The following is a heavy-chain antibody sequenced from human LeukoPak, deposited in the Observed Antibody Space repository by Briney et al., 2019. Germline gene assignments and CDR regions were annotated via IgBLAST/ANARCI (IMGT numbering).Heavy chain of an antibody. CDR1: GFTFSSYA. CDR3: AKGGSGDIVVVAATRNDY. CDR2: ICGSGGGT. V-gene: IGHV3-23*01. J-gene: IGHJ4*02. Sequence: GGSLGLSCAASGFTFSSYAMSWVRQAPGKGLEWVSGICGSGGGTYYADSLRGRFTISRDNSKNTLYLQMNSLRADDRAVYYCAKGGSGDIVVVAATRNDYWGQGTLVTVSS. D-gene: IGHD2-15*01.